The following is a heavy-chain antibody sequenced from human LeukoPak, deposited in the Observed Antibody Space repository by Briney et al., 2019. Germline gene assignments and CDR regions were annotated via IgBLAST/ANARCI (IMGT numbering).Heavy chain of an antibody. Sequence: GRSLRLSCAASGFTFSSYGMHWVRQAPGKGLEWVAVISYDGSNKYYADSVKGRLTISRDNSKNTLYLQMNSLRAEDTAVYYCAKDRIRMVRGVIHYYYYGMDVWGKGTTVTVSS. J-gene: IGHJ6*04. CDR1: GFTFSSYG. CDR2: ISYDGSNK. D-gene: IGHD3-10*01. V-gene: IGHV3-30*18. CDR3: AKDRIRMVRGVIHYYYYGMDV.